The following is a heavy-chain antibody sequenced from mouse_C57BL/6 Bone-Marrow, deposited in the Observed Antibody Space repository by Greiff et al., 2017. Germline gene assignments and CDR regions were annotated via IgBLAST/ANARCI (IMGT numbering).Heavy chain of an antibody. J-gene: IGHJ1*03. CDR2: INYDGSST. D-gene: IGHD1-1*01. CDR1: GFTFSDYY. Sequence: EVKLMESEGGLVQPGSSMKLSCTASGFTFSDYYMAWVRQVPEKGLEWVANINYDGSSTYYLDSLKSRFIISRDNAKNILYLQMSSLKSEDTATYYCARDYYGSQRYFDVWGTGTTVTVSS. V-gene: IGHV5-16*01. CDR3: ARDYYGSQRYFDV.